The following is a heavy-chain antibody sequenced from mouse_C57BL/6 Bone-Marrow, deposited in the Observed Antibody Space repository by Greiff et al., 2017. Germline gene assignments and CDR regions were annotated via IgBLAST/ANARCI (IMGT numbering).Heavy chain of an antibody. CDR3: ARGALYGSIFDY. CDR1: GYTFTDYT. V-gene: IGHV1-78*01. J-gene: IGHJ2*01. Sequence: QVQLQQSDAELVKPGASVKISCKVSGYTFTDYTIHWLKQRPEQGLEWIGYIYPRDGSTKYNEKFTGKATLTADKSSSTAYMPLTSLSSEDSAVYLCARGALYGSIFDYWGQGTTLTVSS. CDR2: IYPRDGST. D-gene: IGHD1-1*01.